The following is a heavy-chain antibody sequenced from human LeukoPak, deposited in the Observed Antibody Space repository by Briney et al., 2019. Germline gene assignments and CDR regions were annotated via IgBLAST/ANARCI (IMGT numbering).Heavy chain of an antibody. CDR1: GFTFSSYA. CDR2: ISGSGGST. Sequence: GGSLRLSCAASGFTFSSYAMSWARQSPGRGREWVSAISGSGGSTYYADSVKGRFTISRDNSKNTLYLQMNSLRAEDTAVYYCAKDTVDTAMSDYWGQGTLVTVSS. D-gene: IGHD5-18*01. CDR3: AKDTVDTAMSDY. J-gene: IGHJ4*02. V-gene: IGHV3-23*01.